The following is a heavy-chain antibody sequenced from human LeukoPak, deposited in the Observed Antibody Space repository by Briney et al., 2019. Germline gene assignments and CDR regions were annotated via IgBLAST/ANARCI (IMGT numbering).Heavy chain of an antibody. CDR2: IYYSGST. V-gene: IGHV4-39*07. CDR3: ARVGRLFDY. CDR1: GGSISSSSYY. Sequence: PSETLSLTCTVSGGSISSSSYYWGWIRQPPGKGLEWIGSIYYSGSTYYNPSLKSRVTISVDTSKNQFSLKLSSVTAADTAVYYCARVGRLFDYWGQGTLVTVSS. J-gene: IGHJ4*02. D-gene: IGHD2-15*01.